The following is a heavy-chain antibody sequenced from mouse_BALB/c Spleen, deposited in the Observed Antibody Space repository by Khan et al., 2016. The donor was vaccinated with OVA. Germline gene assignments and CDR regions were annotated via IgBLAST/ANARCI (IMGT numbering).Heavy chain of an antibody. CDR1: GFSLTSYG. J-gene: IGHJ2*01. V-gene: IGHV2-9*02. CDR2: IWAGGST. CDR3: ARLEDI. Sequence: QVQLKESGPGLVAPSQSLSITCTVSGFSLTSYGVHWVRQPPGKGLEWLGVIWAGGSTNYNSALMSSMSISKDNSKSQVFLKMSSVQTDDTAMYYCARLEDIWGQGTTLTVSS. D-gene: IGHD1-3*01.